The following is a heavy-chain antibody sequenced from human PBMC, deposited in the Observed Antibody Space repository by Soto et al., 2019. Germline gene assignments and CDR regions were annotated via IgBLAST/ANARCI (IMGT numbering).Heavy chain of an antibody. D-gene: IGHD3-16*01. J-gene: IGHJ4*02. Sequence: PGGSLRLSCAASGFTFSSYGMQWVRQAPGKGLEWVAVIWYDGSNKYYADSVKGRFTISRDNSKNTLYLQMNSLRAEDTAVYYCARPRVMMGYYFDYWGQGTLVTVSS. CDR2: IWYDGSNK. CDR1: GFTFSSYG. V-gene: IGHV3-33*01. CDR3: ARPRVMMGYYFDY.